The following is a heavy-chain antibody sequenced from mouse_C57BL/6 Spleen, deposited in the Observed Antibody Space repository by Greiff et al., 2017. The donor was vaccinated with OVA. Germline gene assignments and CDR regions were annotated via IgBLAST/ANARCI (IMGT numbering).Heavy chain of an antibody. CDR2: IWWDDDK. CDR3: ARATVAGNWYVDV. Sequence: QVQLKESGPGILQPSQTLSLTCSFSGFSLSTFGMGVGWIRQPSGKGLEWLAHIWWDDDKYYNPALKSRLTISKDTSKNQVFLKIANVDTADTATDDCARATVAGNWYVDVWGTGTTVTVSS. CDR1: GFSLSTFGMG. D-gene: IGHD3-2*02. J-gene: IGHJ1*03. V-gene: IGHV8-8*01.